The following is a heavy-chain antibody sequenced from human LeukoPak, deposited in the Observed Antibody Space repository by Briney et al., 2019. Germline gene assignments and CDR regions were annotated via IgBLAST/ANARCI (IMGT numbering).Heavy chain of an antibody. J-gene: IGHJ4*02. CDR1: GGSISSYY. D-gene: IGHD6-13*01. CDR2: INHSGST. CDR3: ARRLRPAAPFDY. V-gene: IGHV4-34*01. Sequence: SETLSLTCTVSGGSISSYYWSWIRQPPGKGLEWIGEINHSGSTNYNPSLKSRVTISVDTSKNQFSLKLSSVTAADTAVYYCARRLRPAAPFDYWGQGTLVTVSS.